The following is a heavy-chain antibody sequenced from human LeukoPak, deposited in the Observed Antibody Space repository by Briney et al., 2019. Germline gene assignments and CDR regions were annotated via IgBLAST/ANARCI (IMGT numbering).Heavy chain of an antibody. D-gene: IGHD6-19*01. CDR1: GYIFTTYW. V-gene: IGHV5-51*01. CDR3: ASSRIAVAGTESIDY. J-gene: IGHJ4*02. Sequence: GESLKISCKGSGYIFTTYWIGWVRQMPGKGLEWMGIIYPGDSDSRYSPSFQGQVTISADKSISTAYLQWSSLKASDTAMYYCASSRIAVAGTESIDYWGQGTLVTVSS. CDR2: IYPGDSDS.